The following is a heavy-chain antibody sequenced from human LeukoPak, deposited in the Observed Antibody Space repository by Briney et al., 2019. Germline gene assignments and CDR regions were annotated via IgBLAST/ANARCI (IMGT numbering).Heavy chain of an antibody. CDR2: ISGSGGST. CDR1: GFTFSSYA. V-gene: IGHV3-23*01. J-gene: IGHJ4*02. D-gene: IGHD2-2*01. Sequence: GGSLRLSCAASGFTFSSYAMSWVRQAPGKGLEWVSAISGSGGSTYYADSVKGRFTISRDNSKNTLYLQMNSLRAEDTAVYYSAKDGRGNPAAPFDYWGQGTLVTVSS. CDR3: AKDGRGNPAAPFDY.